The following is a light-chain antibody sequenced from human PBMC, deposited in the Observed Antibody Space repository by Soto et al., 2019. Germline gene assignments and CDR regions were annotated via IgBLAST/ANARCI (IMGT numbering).Light chain of an antibody. V-gene: IGLV2-14*01. J-gene: IGLJ2*01. CDR3: SSYTSSSTVI. CDR2: DVS. Sequence: QSVLTQPASVSGSPGQSITISCTGTSSDVGGYNYVSWYQQYPGKAPKLMIYDVSNRPSGVSNRFSGSRSGNTASLSISGLQAEDEADYYCSSYTSSSTVIFGGGTKVTV. CDR1: SSDVGGYNY.